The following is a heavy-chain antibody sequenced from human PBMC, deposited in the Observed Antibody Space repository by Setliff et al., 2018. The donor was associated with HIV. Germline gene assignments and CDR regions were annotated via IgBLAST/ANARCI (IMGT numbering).Heavy chain of an antibody. CDR3: ATKPMIRGKPFDN. Sequence: PSETLSLTCAVYGGSFSGYYWSWIRQFPGKGLEWIGEINHSGSTNYNPSLKSRVTILVDTSKNQFYLKLSSVTAADTAVYYCATKPMIRGKPFDNWGQGTLVTVSS. V-gene: IGHV4-34*01. CDR2: INHSGST. J-gene: IGHJ4*02. D-gene: IGHD3-10*01. CDR1: GGSFSGYY.